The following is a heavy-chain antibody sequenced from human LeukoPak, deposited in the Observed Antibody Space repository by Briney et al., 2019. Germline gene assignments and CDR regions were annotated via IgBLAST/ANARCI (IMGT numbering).Heavy chain of an antibody. V-gene: IGHV1-69*01. Sequence: GSSVKVSCKASGGTFSSYAISWVRQAPGQGLEWMGGIIPIFGTANYAQKFQGRVTITADESTSTAYMELSSLRSEDTAVYYCAKPILVGARGSYWYFDLWGRGTLVTVSS. J-gene: IGHJ2*01. CDR1: GGTFSSYA. D-gene: IGHD1-26*01. CDR2: IIPIFGTA. CDR3: AKPILVGARGSYWYFDL.